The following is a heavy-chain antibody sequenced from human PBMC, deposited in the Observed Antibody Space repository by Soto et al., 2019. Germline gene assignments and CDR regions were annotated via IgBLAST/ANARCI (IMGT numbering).Heavy chain of an antibody. CDR2: INPNSGGT. CDR3: ARDIAVAGTRPYYFDY. Sequence: GASVKVSCKASGYTFTGYYMHWVRQAPGQGLEWMGWINPNSGGTNYAQKFQGRVTMTRDTSINTAYMELSRLRSDDTAVYYCARDIAVAGTRPYYFDYWGQGTLVTVSS. D-gene: IGHD6-19*01. CDR1: GYTFTGYY. J-gene: IGHJ4*02. V-gene: IGHV1-2*02.